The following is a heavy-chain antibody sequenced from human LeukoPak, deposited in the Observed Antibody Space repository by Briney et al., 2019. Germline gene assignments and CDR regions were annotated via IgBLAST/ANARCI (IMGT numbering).Heavy chain of an antibody. J-gene: IGHJ3*02. V-gene: IGHV1-24*01. CDR2: FDPEDGET. CDR1: GYTLTEVS. Sequence: GASVKVSCKVSGYTLTEVSMHWVRQAPGKGRDWMGGFDPEDGETIYAQKFQGRVTMTEDTSTDTAYMELSSLRSEDTAVYYCATDGSYYDSSGYYLRLGAFDIWGQGTMVTVSS. CDR3: ATDGSYYDSSGYYLRLGAFDI. D-gene: IGHD3-22*01.